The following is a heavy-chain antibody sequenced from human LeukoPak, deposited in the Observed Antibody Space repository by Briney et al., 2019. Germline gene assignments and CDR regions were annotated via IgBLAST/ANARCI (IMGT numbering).Heavy chain of an antibody. Sequence: PGGPLRLSCAASGFTFSDYYMSWIRQAPGKGLEWISFISSSGNTIYYADSVKGRFTISRDNARNSLYLQINSLRAEDTAVYYCARERAIASLRPYYFDYWGQGTLVTVSS. CDR1: GFTFSDYY. D-gene: IGHD6-6*01. CDR3: ARERAIASLRPYYFDY. V-gene: IGHV3-11*01. J-gene: IGHJ4*02. CDR2: ISSSGNTI.